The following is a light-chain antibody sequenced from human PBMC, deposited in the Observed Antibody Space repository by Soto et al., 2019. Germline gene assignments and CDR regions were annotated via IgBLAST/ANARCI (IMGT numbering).Light chain of an antibody. CDR1: QAIGNY. CDR2: GAT. CDR3: QQCHATPLT. V-gene: IGKV1-39*01. J-gene: IGKJ5*01. Sequence: DIQMTQSPSSLSASVGDRVTITCRASQAIGNYLNWYQQKPGKAPNLLIFGATTLQSGVPSRFSGSGYRTNFTLIISVLQPEDFAIYYCQQCHATPLTFGQGTRL.